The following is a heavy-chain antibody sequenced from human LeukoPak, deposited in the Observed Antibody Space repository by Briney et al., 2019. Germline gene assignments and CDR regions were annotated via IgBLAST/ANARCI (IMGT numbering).Heavy chain of an antibody. CDR2: VYYSGST. D-gene: IGHD2-8*01. V-gene: IGHV4-39*01. J-gene: IGHJ5*02. Sequence: PSETLSLTCTVSSGSIGSSSNYWGWIRQAPGKGLECIGNVYYSGSTFYNPSLKSRVTISVDTSKNQFSLKLRSVTAADTAIYYCARASFNVVFGNWFDPWGQGTLVTVSS. CDR1: SGSIGSSSNY. CDR3: ARASFNVVFGNWFDP.